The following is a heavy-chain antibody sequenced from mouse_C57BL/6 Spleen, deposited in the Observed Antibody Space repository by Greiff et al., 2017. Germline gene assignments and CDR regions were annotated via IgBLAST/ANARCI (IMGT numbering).Heavy chain of an antibody. V-gene: IGHV1-15*01. Sequence: VQLQQSEAELVRPGASVTLSCKASGYTFTDYEMHWVKQTPVHGLEWIGAIYPETGGTAYNQKFKGKAILTADKSSSTAYMELRSLTSEDSAVYYCTIHAMDYWGQGTSVTVSS. CDR2: IYPETGGT. CDR1: GYTFTDYE. CDR3: TIHAMDY. J-gene: IGHJ4*01.